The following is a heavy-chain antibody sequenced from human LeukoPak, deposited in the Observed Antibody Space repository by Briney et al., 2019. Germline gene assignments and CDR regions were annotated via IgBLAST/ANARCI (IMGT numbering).Heavy chain of an antibody. CDR3: ARAMVRGVNYYGMDV. D-gene: IGHD3-10*01. CDR1: GYTFTSYG. V-gene: IGHV1-18*01. Sequence: ASVKVSCKASGYTFTSYGISWVRQAPGQGLEWMGWISAYNGNTNYAQKLQGRVTMTTDTSTSTAYMELRSVRSDDTAVYYCARAMVRGVNYYGMDVWGQGTTVTVSS. J-gene: IGHJ6*02. CDR2: ISAYNGNT.